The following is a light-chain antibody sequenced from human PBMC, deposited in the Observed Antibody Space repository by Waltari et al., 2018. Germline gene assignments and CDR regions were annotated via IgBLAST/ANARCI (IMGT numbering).Light chain of an antibody. J-gene: IGLJ2*01. CDR3: SSYAGSNNLV. CDR1: SRDVGFYNY. CDR2: EVN. Sequence: QSALTPPPSASGSPGQSVTISCTGTSRDVGFYNYVSWYQQHPGKAPKLMIYEVNTRPSGVPDRFSGSKSGNTASLTVSGLQAEDEGDYYCSSYAGSNNLVFGGGTKLTVL. V-gene: IGLV2-8*01.